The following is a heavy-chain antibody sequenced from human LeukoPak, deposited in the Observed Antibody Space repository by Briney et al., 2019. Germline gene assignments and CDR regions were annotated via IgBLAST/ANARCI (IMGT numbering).Heavy chain of an antibody. CDR3: ARASYYSFDY. Sequence: PGGSLRLSCAASGFTFSDYYMSWIRQAPGKGLEWVSYISSSGSTIYYADSVKGRFTISRDDSKNTMYLQMNSLRADDTAVYYCARASYYSFDYWGQGTLVTVSS. J-gene: IGHJ4*02. CDR2: ISSSGSTI. CDR1: GFTFSDYY. D-gene: IGHD2-21*01. V-gene: IGHV3-11*01.